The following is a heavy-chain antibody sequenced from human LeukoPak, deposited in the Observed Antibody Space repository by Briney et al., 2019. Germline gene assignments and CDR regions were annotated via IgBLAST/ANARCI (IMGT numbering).Heavy chain of an antibody. CDR1: GFTFSSYA. Sequence: GRSLRLSCAASGFTFSSYAMHWVRQAPGKGLEWVAVISYDGSNKYYADSVKGRFTISRDNSKNTLYLQMNSLRAEDTAVYYCARGSYYDILTGYYNLHYFDYWGQGTLVTVSS. V-gene: IGHV3-30-3*01. D-gene: IGHD3-9*01. CDR3: ARGSYYDILTGYYNLHYFDY. J-gene: IGHJ4*02. CDR2: ISYDGSNK.